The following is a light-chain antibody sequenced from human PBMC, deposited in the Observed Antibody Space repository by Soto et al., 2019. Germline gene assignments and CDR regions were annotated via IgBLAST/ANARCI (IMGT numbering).Light chain of an antibody. CDR2: DNN. Sequence: QSVLTQPPSVSAAPGQEVTISCSGSSSNIAYNYVSWYQHLPGTAPKLLIYDNNKRPSGIPVRFSGSKSGTSATLGITGLQTGDEADYYCGTWDSSLSAGVFGGGTKLTVL. V-gene: IGLV1-51*01. CDR1: SSNIAYNY. CDR3: GTWDSSLSAGV. J-gene: IGLJ2*01.